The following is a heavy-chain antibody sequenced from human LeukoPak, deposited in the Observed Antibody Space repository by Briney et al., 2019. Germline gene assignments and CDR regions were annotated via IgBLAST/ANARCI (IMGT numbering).Heavy chain of an antibody. CDR3: ARDKTVVTYYYGMDV. Sequence: SETLSLTCTVSGGSVSSGSYYWSWIRQPPGKGLEWIGYIYYSGSTNYNPSLKSRVTISVDTSKNQFSLKLSSVTAADTAVYYCARDKTVVTYYYGMDVWGQGTAVTVSS. CDR1: GGSVSSGSYY. V-gene: IGHV4-61*01. D-gene: IGHD4-23*01. J-gene: IGHJ6*02. CDR2: IYYSGST.